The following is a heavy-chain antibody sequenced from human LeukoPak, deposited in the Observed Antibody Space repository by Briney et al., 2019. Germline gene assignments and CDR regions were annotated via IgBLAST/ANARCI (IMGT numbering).Heavy chain of an antibody. J-gene: IGHJ3*02. Sequence: ASVKVSCKASGYTFTNYYMHWARQAPGQGLEWMGVINPSRGSTSYAQKFQGRVTMTGDTSTSTVYMELSSLRSEDTAVYYCVREYYGSGMHAFDIWGQGTMVTVSS. CDR3: VREYYGSGMHAFDI. D-gene: IGHD3-10*01. CDR1: GYTFTNYY. CDR2: INPSRGST. V-gene: IGHV1-46*01.